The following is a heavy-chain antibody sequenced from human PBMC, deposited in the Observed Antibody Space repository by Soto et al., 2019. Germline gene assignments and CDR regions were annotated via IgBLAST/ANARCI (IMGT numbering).Heavy chain of an antibody. Sequence: QITLNESGPPVVKPAETLTLTCTSSGFSLTTSGVGVGWIRQSPGKAPEWLALIYWDDDKRYSASLKSRLTITKDTSKNQVVLTMASVDPADTATYYCAHRILRTVFGLVTTTAIYFDFWGQGTPVVVSS. J-gene: IGHJ4*02. V-gene: IGHV2-5*02. CDR2: IYWDDDK. CDR1: GFSLTTSGVG. D-gene: IGHD3-3*01. CDR3: AHRILRTVFGLVTTTAIYFDF.